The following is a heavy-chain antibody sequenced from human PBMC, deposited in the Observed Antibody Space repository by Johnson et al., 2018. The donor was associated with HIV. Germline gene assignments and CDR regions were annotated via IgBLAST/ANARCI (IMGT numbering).Heavy chain of an antibody. CDR2: INWNGGST. D-gene: IGHD1-26*01. CDR1: GFTFDDYG. J-gene: IGHJ3*02. Sequence: VHLVESGGGVVQPGGSLRLSCAASGFTFDDYGMSWVRQAPGKGLEWVSGINWNGGSTGYADSVKGRFTISRDNAKNSLYLQMNSLRAEDTALYYCARDRTGGSYPRAFDIWGQGTMVTVSS. V-gene: IGHV3-20*04. CDR3: ARDRTGGSYPRAFDI.